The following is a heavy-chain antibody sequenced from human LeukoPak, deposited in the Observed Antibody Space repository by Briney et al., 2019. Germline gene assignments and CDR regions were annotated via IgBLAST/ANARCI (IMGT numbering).Heavy chain of an antibody. CDR3: ARTVTYYYDSSGLEDY. J-gene: IGHJ4*02. D-gene: IGHD3-22*01. Sequence: SVKVSCKASGGTFSSYAISWVRQAPGQGLEWMGGIIPIFGTANYAQKFQGRVTITADESTSTAYMELSSLRSEDTAVYYCARTVTYYYDSSGLEDYWGQGTLVTVSS. CDR1: GGTFSSYA. V-gene: IGHV1-69*13. CDR2: IIPIFGTA.